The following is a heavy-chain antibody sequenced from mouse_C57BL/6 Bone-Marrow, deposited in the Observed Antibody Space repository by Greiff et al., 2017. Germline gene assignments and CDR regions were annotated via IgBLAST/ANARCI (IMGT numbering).Heavy chain of an antibody. Sequence: EVQLMESEGGLVQPGSSMKLSCTASGFTFSDYYMAWVRQVPEKGLEWVANINYDGSSTYYLDSLKSRFIISRDNAKNILYLQMSSLKSEDTATYYCAREAEGDYYAMDYWGQGTSVTVSS. J-gene: IGHJ4*01. CDR1: GFTFSDYY. V-gene: IGHV5-16*01. CDR3: AREAEGDYYAMDY. CDR2: INYDGSST.